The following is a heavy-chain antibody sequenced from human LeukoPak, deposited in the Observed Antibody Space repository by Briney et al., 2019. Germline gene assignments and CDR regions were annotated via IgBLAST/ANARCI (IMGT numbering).Heavy chain of an antibody. V-gene: IGHV3-53*01. CDR3: AWGMTMVRGVHYYYYRDV. Sequence: PGGFLRLSGAASGFTVRSNYMSWVRQAPGKGLEWGSVIYSGGSTYYAASVKGRFTIPRDNSKTTLYLQMNSLRAEDTAVYYCAWGMTMVRGVHYYYYRDVWGKGTTVTVSS. CDR2: IYSGGST. CDR1: GFTVRSNY. J-gene: IGHJ6*03. D-gene: IGHD3-10*01.